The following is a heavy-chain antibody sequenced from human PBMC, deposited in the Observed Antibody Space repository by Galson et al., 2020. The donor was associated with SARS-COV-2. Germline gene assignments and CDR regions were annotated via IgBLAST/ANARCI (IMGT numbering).Heavy chain of an antibody. CDR2: IWYDGSNK. CDR3: ARDFFWRPHDDYYYYYGMDV. V-gene: IGHV3-33*01. D-gene: IGHD1-1*01. J-gene: IGHJ6*02. CDR1: GFTFSSYG. Sequence: GGSLRLSCAASGFTFSSYGMHWVRQAPGKGLEWVAVIWYDGSNKYYADSVKGRFTISRDNSKNTLYLQMNSLRAEDTAVYYCARDFFWRPHDDYYYYYGMDVWGQGTTVTVSS.